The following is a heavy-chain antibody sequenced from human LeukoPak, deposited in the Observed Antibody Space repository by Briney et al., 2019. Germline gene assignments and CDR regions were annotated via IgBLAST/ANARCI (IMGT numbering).Heavy chain of an antibody. D-gene: IGHD2-2*01. CDR1: GFTFSSYW. Sequence: TGGSLRLSCAASGFTFSSYWMHWVRQAPGKGLVWVSRINSDGSSTSYADSVKGRFTISRDNAKNTLYLQMNSLRAEDTAVYYCAKDDDIVVVPAALDPWGQGTLVTVSS. V-gene: IGHV3-74*01. J-gene: IGHJ5*02. CDR3: AKDDDIVVVPAALDP. CDR2: INSDGSST.